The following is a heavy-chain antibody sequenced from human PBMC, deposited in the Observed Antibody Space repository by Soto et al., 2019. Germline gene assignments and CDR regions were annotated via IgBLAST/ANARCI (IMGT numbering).Heavy chain of an antibody. Sequence: SETLSLTCTVSGGSISSSSYYWGWIRQPPGKGLEWIGSIYYSGSTYYNPSLKSRVTISVDTSKNQFSLKLSSVTAADTAVYYCVRRRLKTTFDYWGQGTLVTVSS. J-gene: IGHJ4*02. V-gene: IGHV4-39*01. CDR3: VRRRLKTTFDY. CDR2: IYYSGST. CDR1: GGSISSSSYY. D-gene: IGHD4-17*01.